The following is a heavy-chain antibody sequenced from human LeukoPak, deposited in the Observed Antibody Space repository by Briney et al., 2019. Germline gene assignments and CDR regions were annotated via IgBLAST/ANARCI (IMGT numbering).Heavy chain of an antibody. V-gene: IGHV4-34*01. J-gene: IGHJ3*02. D-gene: IGHD3-16*02. CDR3: ARGPVYDYVWGSYRYTRRNDAFDI. CDR1: GGSFSGYY. CDR2: INHSGST. Sequence: PSETLSLTCAVYGGSFSGYYWSWIRQPPGKGLEWIGEINHSGSTNYNPSLKSRVTISVDTSKNQFSLKLSSVTAADTAVYYCARGPVYDYVWGSYRYTRRNDAFDIWGQGTMVTVSS.